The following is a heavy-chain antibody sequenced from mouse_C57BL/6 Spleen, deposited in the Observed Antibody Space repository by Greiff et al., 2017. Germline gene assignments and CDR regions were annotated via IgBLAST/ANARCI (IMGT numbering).Heavy chain of an antibody. CDR3: ARWGYGGSYRDY. Sequence: QVQLQQPGAELVKPGASVKLSCKASGYTFTSYWMHWVKQRPGRGLAWIGRIDPTSGGTKYNQKFKSKATLTVDKSSSTAYMQLSSLTSEDSAVXYCARWGYGGSYRDYWGKGTTLTVSS. CDR2: IDPTSGGT. D-gene: IGHD1-1*01. V-gene: IGHV1-72*01. J-gene: IGHJ2*01. CDR1: GYTFTSYW.